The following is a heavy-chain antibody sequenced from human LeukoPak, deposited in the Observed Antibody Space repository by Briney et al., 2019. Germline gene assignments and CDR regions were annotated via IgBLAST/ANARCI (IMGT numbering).Heavy chain of an antibody. J-gene: IGHJ5*02. D-gene: IGHD1-26*01. V-gene: IGHV3-23*01. CDR1: GFTFSNYA. Sequence: GGSLKISCAASGFTFSNYAMSWIRQAPGKGLEWVSAISAGGGNTDYADSVKGRFTISRDNSKNTVLLQMNSLRAEDTGVYYCANRISGSSSWGQGTLVTVSS. CDR2: ISAGGGNT. CDR3: ANRISGSSS.